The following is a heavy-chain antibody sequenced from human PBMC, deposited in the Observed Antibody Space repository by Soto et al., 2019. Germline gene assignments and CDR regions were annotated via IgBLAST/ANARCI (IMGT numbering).Heavy chain of an antibody. CDR3: ARRRNYCRSDTRSCYFDF. Sequence: PSEALSLTCSGSGGSISTYYWDWIRPPPGKGLEWIAYISYSGSTNYNPSLKSRVTISVDTSKKQISLKLSSVTAADTAVYYCARRRNYCRSDTRSCYFDFSGQATLVTVSS. V-gene: IGHV4-59*01. CDR1: GGSISTYY. D-gene: IGHD2-2*01. J-gene: IGHJ4*02. CDR2: ISYSGST.